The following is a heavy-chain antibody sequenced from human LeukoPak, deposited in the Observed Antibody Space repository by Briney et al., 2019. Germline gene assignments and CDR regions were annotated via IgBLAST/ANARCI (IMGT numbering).Heavy chain of an antibody. J-gene: IGHJ4*02. CDR1: GDSVSSNSAA. D-gene: IGHD1-14*01. V-gene: IGHV6-1*01. Sequence: SQTLSLTCAISGDSVSSNSAAWSWIRQSPSRGLEWLGRTYYRSKWYNDYAVSMRGRIIINPDTSKNHFFLQLNSVTPEDTGIYCCAGQKNGRIDYWGQGTLVTVS. CDR3: AGQKNGRIDY. CDR2: TYYRSKWYN.